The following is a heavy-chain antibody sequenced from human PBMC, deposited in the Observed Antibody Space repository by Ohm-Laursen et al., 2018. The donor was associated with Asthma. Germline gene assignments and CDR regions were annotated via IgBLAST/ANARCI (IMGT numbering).Heavy chain of an antibody. J-gene: IGHJ3*02. CDR2: IYYSGSS. CDR1: GGSISSRSYY. CDR3: ARRNTYCSSTSCYDAFDI. V-gene: IGHV4-39*01. D-gene: IGHD2-2*01. Sequence: GTLFLTCPVSGGSISSRSYYWGWIRQPPGKGLDWIGSIYYSGSSYYNPSIKSRVTISVDTSKNLFSLKLSSVTAADTAVYYCARRNTYCSSTSCYDAFDIWGQGTMVTVSS.